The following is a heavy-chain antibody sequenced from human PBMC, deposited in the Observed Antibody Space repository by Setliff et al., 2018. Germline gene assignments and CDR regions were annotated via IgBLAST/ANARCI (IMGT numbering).Heavy chain of an antibody. CDR2: IYYSGST. D-gene: IGHD3-10*01. J-gene: IGHJ4*02. V-gene: IGHV4-39*07. Sequence: PSETLSLTCTVSGGSISSSSYYWGWIRQPPGKGLEWIGSIYYSGSTYYNPSLNSRVAISVDTSENQFSLRLNSVTAADTAVYYCARDEDYYGSGSYYNWGQGTLVTVSS. CDR3: ARDEDYYGSGSYYN. CDR1: GGSISSSSYY.